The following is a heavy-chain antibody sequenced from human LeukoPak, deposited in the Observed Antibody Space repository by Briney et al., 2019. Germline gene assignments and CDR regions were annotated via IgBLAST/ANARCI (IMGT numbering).Heavy chain of an antibody. J-gene: IGHJ5*02. D-gene: IGHD2-15*01. CDR2: INPNSGGT. CDR1: GYTFTGYY. V-gene: IGHV1-2*06. Sequence: ASVKVSCKASGYTFTGYYMHWVRQAPGQGLEWMGRINPNSGGTNYAQKFQGRVTMTRDTSISTAYMELSRLRSDDTAVYYCARGQMVAATSEPNWFDPWGQGTLVTVSS. CDR3: ARGQMVAATSEPNWFDP.